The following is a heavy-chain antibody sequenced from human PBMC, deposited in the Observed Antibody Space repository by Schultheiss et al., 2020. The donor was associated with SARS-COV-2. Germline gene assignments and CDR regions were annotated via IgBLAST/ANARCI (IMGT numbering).Heavy chain of an antibody. CDR2: IYYSGST. CDR3: ARTVRGVYYYYYMDV. Sequence: SETLSLTCTVSGGSISSYYWGWIRQPPGKGLEWIGSIYYSGSTYYNPSLKSRVTISVDTSKNQFSLKLSSVTAADTAVYYCARTVRGVYYYYYMDVWGKGTTVTVSS. V-gene: IGHV4-39*01. D-gene: IGHD3-10*01. CDR1: GGSISSYY. J-gene: IGHJ6*03.